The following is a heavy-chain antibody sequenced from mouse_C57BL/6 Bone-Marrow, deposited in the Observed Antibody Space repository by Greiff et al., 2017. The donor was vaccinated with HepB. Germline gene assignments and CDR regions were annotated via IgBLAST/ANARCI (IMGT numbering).Heavy chain of an antibody. V-gene: IGHV1-82*01. Sequence: QVQLQQSGPELVKPGASVKISCKASGYAFSSSWMNWVKQRPGKGLEWIGRIYPGDGDTNYNGKFKGKATLTADKSSSTAYMQLSSLTSEDSAVYFCARSRREIPTGWYFDVWGTGTTVTVSS. CDR1: GYAFSSSW. CDR2: IYPGDGDT. CDR3: ARSRREIPTGWYFDV. D-gene: IGHD1-1*01. J-gene: IGHJ1*03.